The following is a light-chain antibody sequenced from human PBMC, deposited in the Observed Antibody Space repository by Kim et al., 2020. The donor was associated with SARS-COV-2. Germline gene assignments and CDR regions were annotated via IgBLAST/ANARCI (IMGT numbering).Light chain of an antibody. Sequence: SGPPGQTASITCSGDKLGDKYAYWYQQKPGQSPVVVIYQDDKRPSGIPERFSGSNSGNTATLTISGTQSADEADYYCQAWDSAVVFGGGTQLTVL. CDR1: KLGDKY. V-gene: IGLV3-1*01. CDR2: QDD. J-gene: IGLJ2*01. CDR3: QAWDSAVV.